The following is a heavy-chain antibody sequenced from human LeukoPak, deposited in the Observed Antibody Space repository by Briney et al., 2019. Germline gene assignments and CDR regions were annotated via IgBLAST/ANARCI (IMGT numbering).Heavy chain of an antibody. Sequence: GGSLRLSCAASGFTFSTDWMMWSRQAPGKGLEWVANIKEDGSEKYYVDSVKGRFTISRDGAKNSLYLQMNSLRAEDTAVYYCARGLTVKDYWGQGTLVTVSS. V-gene: IGHV3-7*04. J-gene: IGHJ4*02. CDR3: ARGLTVKDY. CDR1: GFTFSTDW. CDR2: IKEDGSEK. D-gene: IGHD1-20*01.